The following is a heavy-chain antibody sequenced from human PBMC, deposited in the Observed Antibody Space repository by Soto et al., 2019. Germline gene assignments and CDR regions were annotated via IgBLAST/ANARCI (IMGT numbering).Heavy chain of an antibody. D-gene: IGHD3-10*01. CDR3: VSLPYGSGIHYFDY. V-gene: IGHV4-31*03. CDR1: GGSISSGGYY. CDR2: IYYSGST. J-gene: IGHJ4*02. Sequence: KPSETLSLTCTVSGGSISSGGYYWSWIRQHPGKGLEWIGYIYYSGSTYYNPSLKSRVTISIDTSKNQFSLKLSSVTAADTAVYYCVSLPYGSGIHYFDYWGQGTLVTVSS.